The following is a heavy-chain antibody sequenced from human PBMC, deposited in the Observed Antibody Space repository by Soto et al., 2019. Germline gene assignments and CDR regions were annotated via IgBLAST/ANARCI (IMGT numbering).Heavy chain of an antibody. J-gene: IGHJ4*02. CDR2: ISKDSGRAT. D-gene: IGHD3-10*01. CDR3: ARETPSQILLWFGVYYFDY. V-gene: IGHV3-11*01. Sequence: PGGSLRLSCAASGFIFRDWFMSWIRQAPGKGLEWISYISKDSGRATRYADSVKGRFTISRDNAKNSLFLQMNSLRAEDTALYYCARETPSQILLWFGVYYFDYWGQGTLVTVSS. CDR1: GFIFRDWF.